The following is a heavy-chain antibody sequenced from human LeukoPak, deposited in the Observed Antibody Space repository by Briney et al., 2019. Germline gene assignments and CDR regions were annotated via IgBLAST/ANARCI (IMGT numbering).Heavy chain of an antibody. V-gene: IGHV5-51*01. D-gene: IGHD6-19*01. CDR3: ARRRSIAVADY. Sequence: GESLKISCETSGYSFTDYWIGWVRQMPGKGLEWMGIIYPGDSDIKYSPSFQGQVTISADKSINTAYLQWSSLKASDTAMYYCARRRSIAVADYWSQGTLVTVSS. CDR2: IYPGDSDI. CDR1: GYSFTDYW. J-gene: IGHJ4*02.